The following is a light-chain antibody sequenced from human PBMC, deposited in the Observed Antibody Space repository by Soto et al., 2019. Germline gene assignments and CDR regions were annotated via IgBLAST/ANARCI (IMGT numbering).Light chain of an antibody. Sequence: QSVLTQPPSVSAAPGQKVTISCSGSSSNIGSNPVSWYQQLPGTAPKLLIYEDNKRPSGIPDRFSGSKSGTSATLGITGLQTGDEADFYCGSWDTSLRGVVFGGGTKLTVL. V-gene: IGLV1-51*02. J-gene: IGLJ2*01. CDR2: EDN. CDR3: GSWDTSLRGVV. CDR1: SSNIGSNP.